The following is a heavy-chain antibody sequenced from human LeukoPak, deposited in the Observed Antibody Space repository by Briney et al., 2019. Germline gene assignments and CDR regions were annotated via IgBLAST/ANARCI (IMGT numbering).Heavy chain of an antibody. Sequence: ASVKVSCKASGYTLTSYAMHWVRQAPGQRLEWMGWINAGNGNTKYSQKFQGRVTITRDTSASTAYMELSSLRSEDTAVYYCARSIVGATGWFDPWGQGTLVTVSS. J-gene: IGHJ5*02. CDR2: INAGNGNT. D-gene: IGHD1-26*01. V-gene: IGHV1-3*01. CDR1: GYTLTSYA. CDR3: ARSIVGATGWFDP.